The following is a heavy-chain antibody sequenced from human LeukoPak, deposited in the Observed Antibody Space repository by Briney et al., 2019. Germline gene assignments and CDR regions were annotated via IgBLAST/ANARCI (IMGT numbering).Heavy chain of an antibody. D-gene: IGHD6-13*01. CDR2: ISGSGGST. V-gene: IGHV3-23*01. J-gene: IGHJ4*02. Sequence: GGSLGLSCAASGFTFSSYAMSWVRQAPGKGLEWVLAISGSGGSTYYADSVKGRFTISRDNSKNTLYLQMNSLRAEDTAVYYCAKRAIAAAGVFAFDYWGQGTLVTVSS. CDR1: GFTFSSYA. CDR3: AKRAIAAAGVFAFDY.